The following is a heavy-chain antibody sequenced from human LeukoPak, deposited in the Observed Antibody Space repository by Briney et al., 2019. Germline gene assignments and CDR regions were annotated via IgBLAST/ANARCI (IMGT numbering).Heavy chain of an antibody. CDR1: GFTFSSYA. Sequence: PGGSLRLSCAASGFTFSSYAMSWVRQAPGKGLEWVSAISGSGGSTYYADSVKGRFTISRDNSENTLYLQMNSLRAEDTAVYYCAKDSIAARLVYYYYYMDVWGKGTTVTVSS. J-gene: IGHJ6*03. D-gene: IGHD6-6*01. CDR2: ISGSGGST. CDR3: AKDSIAARLVYYYYYMDV. V-gene: IGHV3-23*01.